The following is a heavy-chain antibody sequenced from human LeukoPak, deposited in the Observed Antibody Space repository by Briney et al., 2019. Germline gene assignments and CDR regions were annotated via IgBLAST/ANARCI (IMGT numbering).Heavy chain of an antibody. CDR1: GFTFSSYA. Sequence: GGSLRLSCAASGFTFSSYAMSWVRQAPGKGLEWVSSISSSSSYIYYADSVKGRFTISRDNAKNSLYLQMNSLRAEDTAVYYCARTRHDMYSSSWYALDYWGQGTLVTVSS. CDR3: ARTRHDMYSSSWYALDY. CDR2: ISSSSSYI. J-gene: IGHJ4*02. V-gene: IGHV3-21*01. D-gene: IGHD6-13*01.